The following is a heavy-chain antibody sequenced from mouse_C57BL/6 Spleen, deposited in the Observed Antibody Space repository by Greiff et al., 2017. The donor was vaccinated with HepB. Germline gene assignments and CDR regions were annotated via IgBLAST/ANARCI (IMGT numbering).Heavy chain of an antibody. CDR3: ARNNWDVGFAY. D-gene: IGHD4-1*01. Sequence: DVQLVESGGGLVKPGGSLKLSCAASGFTFSDYGMHWVRQAPEKGLEWVAYISSGSSTIYYADTVKGRFTISRDNAKNTLFLQMTSLRSEDTAMYYCARNNWDVGFAYWGQGTLVTVSA. V-gene: IGHV5-17*01. J-gene: IGHJ3*01. CDR2: ISSGSSTI. CDR1: GFTFSDYG.